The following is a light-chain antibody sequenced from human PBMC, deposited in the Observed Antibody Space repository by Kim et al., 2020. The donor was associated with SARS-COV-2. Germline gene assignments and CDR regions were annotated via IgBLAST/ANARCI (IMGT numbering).Light chain of an antibody. CDR1: NIGSKS. CDR2: YDT. Sequence: VAPGKTASITCGGSNIGSKSVPWYQQKPGQAPVLVIYYDTDRPSGIPERFSGSTSDNTATLTISRAEAGDETDYYCQVWHRGSENVFGTGTKVTVL. J-gene: IGLJ1*01. V-gene: IGLV3-21*04. CDR3: QVWHRGSENV.